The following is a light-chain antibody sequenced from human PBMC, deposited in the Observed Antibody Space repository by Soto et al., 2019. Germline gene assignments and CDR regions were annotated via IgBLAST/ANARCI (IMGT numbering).Light chain of an antibody. CDR3: QQYGTSPFT. Sequence: EIVLAQSPGTLSLSPGERATLSCRASQSVSSSYLAWYQQKPGQAPRLLISGASNRATGIPDRFSGSGSGTDFTLTTSRLEPEDFAVYYCQQYGTSPFTFGPGTKVDIK. V-gene: IGKV3-20*01. CDR2: GAS. CDR1: QSVSSSY. J-gene: IGKJ3*01.